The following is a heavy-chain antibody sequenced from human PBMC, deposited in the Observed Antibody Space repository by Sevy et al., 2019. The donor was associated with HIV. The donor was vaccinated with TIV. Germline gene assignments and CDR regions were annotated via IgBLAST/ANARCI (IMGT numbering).Heavy chain of an antibody. CDR2: LKSDVYGGTV. Sequence: GGSLRLSCTASGFTFGDYCMSWVRQAPGKGLEWVAFLKSDVYGGTVDHAASVRGRFAISRDDSKTIAYLQMNDLKTDDTGVYYCTRWKAAQSIFDYWGQGALVTVSS. J-gene: IGHJ4*02. CDR1: GFTFGDYC. V-gene: IGHV3-49*04. D-gene: IGHD6-13*01. CDR3: TRWKAAQSIFDY.